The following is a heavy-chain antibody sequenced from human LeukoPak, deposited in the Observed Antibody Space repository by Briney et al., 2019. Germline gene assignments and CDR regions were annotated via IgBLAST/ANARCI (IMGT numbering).Heavy chain of an antibody. CDR3: ARDSFLYNWNPLDY. CDR2: IYYSGST. D-gene: IGHD1-1*01. CDR1: GGSISSGDYY. J-gene: IGHJ4*02. V-gene: IGHV4-30-4*01. Sequence: SETLSLTCTVSGGSISSGDYYWSWIRQPPGKGLEWIGYIYYSGSTYYNPSLKSRVTISVDKSKNQFSLKLSSVTAADTAVYYCARDSFLYNWNPLDYWGQGTLVTVSS.